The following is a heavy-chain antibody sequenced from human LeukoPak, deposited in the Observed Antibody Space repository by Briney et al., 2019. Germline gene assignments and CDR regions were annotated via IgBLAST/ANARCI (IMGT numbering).Heavy chain of an antibody. Sequence: GGSLRLSCEASGFTFSGYDMHWVRQATGKGLEWVSAIGTTGDTYYSDSVRGRFTISRENAKNSLDLQMNSLRAGDAAVYYCARSPSYSSSWYALDSWGQGTLVTVSS. D-gene: IGHD6-13*01. CDR3: ARSPSYSSSWYALDS. J-gene: IGHJ4*02. V-gene: IGHV3-13*01. CDR2: IGTTGDT. CDR1: GFTFSGYD.